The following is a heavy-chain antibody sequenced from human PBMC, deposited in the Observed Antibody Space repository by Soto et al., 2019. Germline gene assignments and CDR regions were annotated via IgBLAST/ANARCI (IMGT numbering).Heavy chain of an antibody. V-gene: IGHV3-23*01. D-gene: IGHD3-10*01. CDR3: AKASSTGGYGSGKIVSWFDP. CDR1: GFTFSSYA. J-gene: IGHJ5*02. CDR2: ISGSGGST. Sequence: GVSLRLSCAASGFTFSSYAMSWVRQAPGKGLEWVSAISGSGGSTYYADSVKGRFTISRDNSKNTLYLQMNSLRAEDTAVYYCAKASSTGGYGSGKIVSWFDPWGQGTLVTVSS.